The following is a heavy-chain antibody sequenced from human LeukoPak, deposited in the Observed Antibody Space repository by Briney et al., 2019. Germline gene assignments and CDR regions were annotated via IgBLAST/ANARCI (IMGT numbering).Heavy chain of an antibody. V-gene: IGHV4-4*07. CDR2: VFTSGST. J-gene: IGHJ4*02. CDR3: ARERATVTTELDC. Sequence: SETLSLTCTVSGGSISSYYWSWIRQPAGKGLEWIGRVFTSGSTNYNPSVKSRVTISIDKSKNEFYLNLNSVTATNTALYYCARERATVTTELDCWGQGILVTVSS. D-gene: IGHD4-17*01. CDR1: GGSISSYY.